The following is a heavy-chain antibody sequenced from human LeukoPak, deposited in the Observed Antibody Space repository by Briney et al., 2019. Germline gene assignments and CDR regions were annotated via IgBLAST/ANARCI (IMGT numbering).Heavy chain of an antibody. CDR3: ARGSGSWHPPQTYYFDY. J-gene: IGHJ4*02. Sequence: GASVKVSCKASGYTFTGYYMHWVRQAPGQGLEWMGWINPNSGGTNYAQKFQGRVTMTRDTSISTAYMELSRLRSDDTAVYYCARGSGSWHPPQTYYFDYWGQGTLVTVSS. D-gene: IGHD6-13*01. CDR1: GYTFTGYY. CDR2: INPNSGGT. V-gene: IGHV1-2*02.